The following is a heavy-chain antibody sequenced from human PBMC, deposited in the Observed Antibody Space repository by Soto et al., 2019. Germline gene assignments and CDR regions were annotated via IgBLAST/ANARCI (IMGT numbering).Heavy chain of an antibody. J-gene: IGHJ6*02. V-gene: IGHV1-69*01. CDR3: ARTHYCSSTSCDTDYYYYGMDV. Sequence: QVQLVQSGAEVKKPGSSVKVSCKASGGTFSSYAISWVRQAPGQGLEWMGGIIPIFGTANYAQKFQGRVTITADESTSTAYLELSSLRSEDTAVYYCARTHYCSSTSCDTDYYYYGMDVWGQGTTVTVSS. CDR1: GGTFSSYA. CDR2: IIPIFGTA. D-gene: IGHD2-2*02.